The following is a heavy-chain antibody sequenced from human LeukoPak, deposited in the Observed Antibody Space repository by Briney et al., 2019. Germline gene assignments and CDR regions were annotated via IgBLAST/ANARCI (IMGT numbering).Heavy chain of an antibody. J-gene: IGHJ3*02. CDR3: ARDFLSGAFDI. CDR1: GGSISSSYY. V-gene: IGHV4-61*01. Sequence: PSETLSLTCAVSGGSISSSYYWSWIRQPPGKGLEWIGYIYYSGSTNYNPSLKSRVTISVDTSKNQFSLKLSSVTAADTAVYYCARDFLSGAFDIWGQGTMVTVSS. D-gene: IGHD1-26*01. CDR2: IYYSGST.